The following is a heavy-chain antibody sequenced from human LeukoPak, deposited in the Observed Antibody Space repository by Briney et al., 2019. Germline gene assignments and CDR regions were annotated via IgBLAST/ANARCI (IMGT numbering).Heavy chain of an antibody. CDR2: ISYDGSNK. J-gene: IGHJ4*02. V-gene: IGHV3-30*04. CDR3: AGGHATDY. Sequence: PGGSLRLSCAASGFTFSSYAMHWVRQAPGKGLEWVAVISYDGSNKYYADSVKGRFTTSRDNSKNTLYLQMNSLRAEDTAVYYCAGGHATDYWGQGTLVTVSS. CDR1: GFTFSSYA.